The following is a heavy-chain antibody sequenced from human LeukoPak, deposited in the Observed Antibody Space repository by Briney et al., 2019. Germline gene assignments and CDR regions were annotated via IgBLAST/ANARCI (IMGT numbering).Heavy chain of an antibody. CDR3: ARQSRDGSKTRGYYFDS. CDR1: GYIFTNYW. CDR2: ISPADSGT. D-gene: IGHD3-10*01. V-gene: IGHV5-51*01. Sequence: GQSLKISCQVSGYIFTNYWIGWVRQMPGKGLESMGIISPADSGTTYSPSFEGQVTISADKSIDTVYLQWSSLKASDTATYYCARQSRDGSKTRGYYFDSWGQGTLVTVSS. J-gene: IGHJ4*02.